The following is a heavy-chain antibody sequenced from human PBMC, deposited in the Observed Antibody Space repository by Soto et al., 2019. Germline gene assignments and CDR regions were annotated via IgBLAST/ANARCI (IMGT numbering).Heavy chain of an antibody. CDR3: ATVRVIRGVIPGHFGL. J-gene: IGHJ4*02. CDR1: GGTFNSYG. V-gene: IGHV1-69*06. Sequence: QAHLAQSGAEVKKPGSSVTVSCKASGGTFNSYGISWVRQAPGQGLDWMGVIIPLYGTVNYAQKFQGRVSITADKSTSTAYMDLNSLRSDDTAVYYCATVRVIRGVIPGHFGLWGQGTLVTVSS. CDR2: IIPLYGTV. D-gene: IGHD3-10*01.